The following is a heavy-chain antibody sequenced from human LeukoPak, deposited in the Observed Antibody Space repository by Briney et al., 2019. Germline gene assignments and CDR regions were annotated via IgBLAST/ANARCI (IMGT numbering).Heavy chain of an antibody. V-gene: IGHV3-9*01. CDR1: GFTFDDYA. D-gene: IGHD4-17*01. CDR2: ISWNSGSI. CDR3: AKGLYGDYVRAFDI. J-gene: IGHJ3*02. Sequence: PGRSLRLSCAASGFTFDDYAMHWVRQAPGKGLEWVSGISWNSGSIGYADSVKGRFTISRDNAKNSLYLQMNSLRAEDTALYCCAKGLYGDYVRAFDIWGQGTMVTVSS.